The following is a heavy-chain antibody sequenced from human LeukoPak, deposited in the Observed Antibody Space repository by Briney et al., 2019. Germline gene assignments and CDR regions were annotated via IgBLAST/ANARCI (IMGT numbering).Heavy chain of an antibody. CDR3: ASFQWLRYFDF. CDR1: GFTFSDYY. D-gene: IGHD5-12*01. Sequence: GGSLRLSCAASGFTFSDYYMSWIRQAPGKGLEWVSYISSSGNIVYYTDSVKGRFTISRDNTKNSLFLQMNSLRAEDTAVYFCASFQWLRYFDFWGQGTLVTVSS. V-gene: IGHV3-11*01. J-gene: IGHJ4*02. CDR2: ISSSGNIV.